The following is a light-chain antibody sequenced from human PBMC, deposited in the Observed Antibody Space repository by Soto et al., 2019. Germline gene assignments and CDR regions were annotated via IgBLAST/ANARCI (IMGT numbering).Light chain of an antibody. J-gene: IGKJ1*01. CDR2: AAS. V-gene: IGKV1-39*01. CDR1: QSISSS. CDR3: QHSYSTPWT. Sequence: IQMTQSPSSLSASVGDRVAIACRASQSISSSLNWYQQKPGKAPKLLISAASSLQRGVPLRFSGSGSGTDFTLTISSLQAEDFATYYCQHSYSTPWTFGQGTKVDIK.